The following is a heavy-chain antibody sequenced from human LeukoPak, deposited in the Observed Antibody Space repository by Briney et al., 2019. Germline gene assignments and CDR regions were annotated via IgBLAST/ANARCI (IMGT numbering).Heavy chain of an antibody. V-gene: IGHV4-34*01. CDR2: INHSGST. CDR1: GGSFSGYY. J-gene: IGHJ6*02. Sequence: SEALSLTCAVYGGSFSGYYWSWIRQPPGKGLEWIGEINHSGSTNYNPSLKSRVTISVDTSKNQFSLKLSSVTAADTAVYYCARGRGVTAAASHYYYGMDVWGQGTTVTVSS. CDR3: ARGRGVTAAASHYYYGMDV. D-gene: IGHD6-13*01.